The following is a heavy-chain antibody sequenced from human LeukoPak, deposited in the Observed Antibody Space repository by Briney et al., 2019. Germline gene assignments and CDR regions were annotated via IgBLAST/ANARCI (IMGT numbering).Heavy chain of an antibody. CDR1: GYTFTGYY. CDR2: INPSGGST. D-gene: IGHD1-26*01. Sequence: ASVKVSCKASGYTFTGYYMHWVRQAPGQGLEWMGWINPSGGSTSYAQKFQGRVTMTRDMSTSTVYMELSSLRSEDTAVYYCARAHIVGAHRGVFDPWGQGTLATVSS. V-gene: IGHV1-46*01. CDR3: ARAHIVGAHRGVFDP. J-gene: IGHJ5*02.